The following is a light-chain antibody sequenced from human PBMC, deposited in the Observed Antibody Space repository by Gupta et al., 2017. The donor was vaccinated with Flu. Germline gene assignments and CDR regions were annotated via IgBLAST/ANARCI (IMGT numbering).Light chain of an antibody. J-gene: IGLJ1*01. Sequence: QSALTQPASVSGSPGQSITISCTGTDSDIGSYNLVSWYQLHPGKAPKLMIYEGSKRPSGVSTRFFGSKSGNTASLTISGLQAEDEAEYFCCSYAGSGTFYVFGTGNKVTVL. CDR1: DSDIGSYNL. CDR3: CSYAGSGTFYV. V-gene: IGLV2-23*01. CDR2: EGS.